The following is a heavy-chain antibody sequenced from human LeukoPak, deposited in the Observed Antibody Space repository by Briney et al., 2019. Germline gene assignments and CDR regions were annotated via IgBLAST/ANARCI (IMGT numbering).Heavy chain of an antibody. D-gene: IGHD6-6*01. Sequence: SETLSLTCTVSGGSISSYYWSWIRQPPGKGLEWIGNIYTSGSTNYNPSLKSRVTISVDASKNQFSLKLSAVTAADTAVYYCARREYYSSSSRWFDPWGQGTLVTVSS. CDR1: GGSISSYY. CDR2: IYTSGST. J-gene: IGHJ5*02. V-gene: IGHV4-4*09. CDR3: ARREYYSSSSRWFDP.